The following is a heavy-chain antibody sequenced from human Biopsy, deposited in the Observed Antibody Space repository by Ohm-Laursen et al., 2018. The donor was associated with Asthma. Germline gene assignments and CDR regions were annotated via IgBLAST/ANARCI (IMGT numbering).Heavy chain of an antibody. V-gene: IGHV3-53*01. CDR3: ARGDSSNWSHYYFDY. CDR1: GFAVSRDY. J-gene: IGHJ4*02. D-gene: IGHD3-22*01. CDR2: IYSGGTS. Sequence: GSLRLPCAASGFAVSRDYMFWVRQAPGKGLEWVLVIYSGGTSHTADSVRGRFTISRDYSKNTLYLQMHSLRAEDTAVYYCARGDSSNWSHYYFDYWGQGTLVTVSS.